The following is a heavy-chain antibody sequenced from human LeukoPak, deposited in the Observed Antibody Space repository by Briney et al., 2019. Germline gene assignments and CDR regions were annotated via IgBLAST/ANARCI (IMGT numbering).Heavy chain of an antibody. Sequence: PGGSLRLSCAASGFIFSNYAMAWVRQAPGKGLEWVSATPGNGGSDDTHYATSVKGRFTISRDNSENTLYLQMNSLRAEDTAVYYCATLGGSPTIGVSGTHLSYWGQGTLVTVSS. CDR1: GFIFSNYA. V-gene: IGHV3-23*01. CDR2: TPGNGGSDDT. J-gene: IGHJ4*02. D-gene: IGHD6-19*01. CDR3: ATLGGSPTIGVSGTHLSY.